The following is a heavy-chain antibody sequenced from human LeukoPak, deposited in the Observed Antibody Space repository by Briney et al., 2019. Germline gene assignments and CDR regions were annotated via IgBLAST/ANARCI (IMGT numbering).Heavy chain of an antibody. CDR3: ASGTSGYAYEDYFDY. V-gene: IGHV4-34*01. CDR2: INHSGST. J-gene: IGHJ4*02. Sequence: SETLSLTCAVYGGSFSGYYWSWIRQPPGKGLEWIGEINHSGSTIYNTSLKSRVTISLDTSKNQFSLKLSSVTAADTAVYYCASGTSGYAYEDYFDYWGQGNLVTVSS. D-gene: IGHD5-12*01. CDR1: GGSFSGYY.